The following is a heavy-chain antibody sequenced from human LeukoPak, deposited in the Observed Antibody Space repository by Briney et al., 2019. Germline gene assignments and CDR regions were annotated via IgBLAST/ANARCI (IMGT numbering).Heavy chain of an antibody. CDR2: INPNSGGT. D-gene: IGHD5-24*01. Sequence: VASVNVSCKASRYTFTGYYMHWVRQAPAQGLEWMGWINPNSGGTNYAQKFQGRVTITSGTSISTAYMELSSLRSDDTAVYYCARDSLDGVPEMDYWGQGTLVTVSS. CDR1: RYTFTGYY. CDR3: ARDSLDGVPEMDY. V-gene: IGHV1-2*02. J-gene: IGHJ4*02.